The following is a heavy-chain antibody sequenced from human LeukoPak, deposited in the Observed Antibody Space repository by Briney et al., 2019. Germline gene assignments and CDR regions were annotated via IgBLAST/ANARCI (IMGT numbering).Heavy chain of an antibody. V-gene: IGHV3-23*01. CDR1: GFTFSSYA. D-gene: IGHD3-22*01. CDR2: ISGSGGST. Sequence: GGSLRLSCAASGFTFSSYAMSWVRQAPGKGLEWVSAISGSGGSTYYADSVKGRFTISRDNSKNALYLQMNSLRAEDTAVYYCAVNYYYDSSGYRPYDAFDIWGQGTMVTASS. CDR3: AVNYYYDSSGYRPYDAFDI. J-gene: IGHJ3*02.